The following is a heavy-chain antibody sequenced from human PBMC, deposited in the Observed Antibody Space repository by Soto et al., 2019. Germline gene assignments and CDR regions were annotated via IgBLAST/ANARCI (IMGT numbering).Heavy chain of an antibody. CDR2: ISSSSSTI. D-gene: IGHD4-17*01. V-gene: IGHV3-48*01. CDR1: GFTFSSYS. Sequence: GSLRLSCAASGFTFSSYSMNWVRQAPGKGLEWVSYISSSSSTIYYADSVKGRFTISRDNAKNSLYLQMNSLRAEDTAVYYCAILYATDMDVWGKGTTVTVSS. CDR3: AILYATDMDV. J-gene: IGHJ6*03.